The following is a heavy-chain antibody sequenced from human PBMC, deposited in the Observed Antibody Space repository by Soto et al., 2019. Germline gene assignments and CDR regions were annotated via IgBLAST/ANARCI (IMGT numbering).Heavy chain of an antibody. CDR1: GFTFSSYG. Sequence: QVQLVESGGGVVQPGRSLRLSCAASGFTFSSYGMHWVRQAPGKGLEWVAVIWYDGSNKYYADSVKGRFTISIDNSKNTLYLQMNSLRAEDTAVYYCASTRSGWYKDWGQGTMVTVSS. J-gene: IGHJ4*02. CDR2: IWYDGSNK. V-gene: IGHV3-33*01. D-gene: IGHD6-19*01. CDR3: ASTRSGWYKD.